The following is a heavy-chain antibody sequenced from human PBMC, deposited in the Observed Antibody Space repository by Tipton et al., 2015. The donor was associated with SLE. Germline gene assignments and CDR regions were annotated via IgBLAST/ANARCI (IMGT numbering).Heavy chain of an antibody. CDR2: ISSDGSID. V-gene: IGHV3-30-3*01. CDR1: GFIFSSYV. Sequence: SLRLSCEVSGFIFSSYVMHWVRQAPGMGLEWVALISSDGSIDYYADSVKGRFTISRDNSKNTLYLQMNSLRVEDTAVYFCAKGIDYSLAYYFYMDVWGKGTTVTVSS. D-gene: IGHD4-11*01. J-gene: IGHJ6*03. CDR3: AKGIDYSLAYYFYMDV.